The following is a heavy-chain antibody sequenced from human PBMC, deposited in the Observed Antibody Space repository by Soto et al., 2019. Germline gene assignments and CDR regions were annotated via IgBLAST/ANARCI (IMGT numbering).Heavy chain of an antibody. CDR3: ARDTHHYYGSGSHYFDY. D-gene: IGHD3-10*01. J-gene: IGHJ4*02. V-gene: IGHV1-18*01. Sequence: QVQLVQSGAEVKKPGASVKVSCKAFGFTFSNYGMSWLRQAPGQGLEWMGWISAYNGNTNYAQNFQGRVSLTTDTSASTAYMELRSLRSDDTAVYYCARDTHHYYGSGSHYFDYWGQGTLVTVSS. CDR2: ISAYNGNT. CDR1: GFTFSNYG.